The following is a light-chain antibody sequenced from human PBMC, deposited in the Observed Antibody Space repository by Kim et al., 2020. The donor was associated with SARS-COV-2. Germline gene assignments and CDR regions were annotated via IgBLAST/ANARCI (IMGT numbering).Light chain of an antibody. V-gene: IGLV3-21*01. CDR2: YDS. CDR1: IIGSKS. Sequence: SYELTQPPSASVAPGKTDRITCGGDIIGSKSVHWYQQKPGQAPVMVIHYDSARPSGIPERISGFKSGNTATLTIDRVEVEDEADYYWQGWDSASDHWVFG. CDR3: QGWDSASDHWV. J-gene: IGLJ3*02.